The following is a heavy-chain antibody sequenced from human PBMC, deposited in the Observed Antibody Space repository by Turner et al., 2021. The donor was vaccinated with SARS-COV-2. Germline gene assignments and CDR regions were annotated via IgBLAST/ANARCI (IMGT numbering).Heavy chain of an antibody. J-gene: IGHJ6*02. D-gene: IGHD3-10*01. Sequence: QVQLQQWGAGLFKPSETLSVTCAVYGGSFSGYYWSWIRQPPGKGLEWIGEINHSGSTNYNPSLKSRVTISVDTSKNQFSLKLSSVTAADTAVYYCARRTNTYYYGSVSYYRRPAGGRMDVWGQGTTVTVSS. V-gene: IGHV4-34*01. CDR3: ARRTNTYYYGSVSYYRRPAGGRMDV. CDR1: GGSFSGYY. CDR2: INHSGST.